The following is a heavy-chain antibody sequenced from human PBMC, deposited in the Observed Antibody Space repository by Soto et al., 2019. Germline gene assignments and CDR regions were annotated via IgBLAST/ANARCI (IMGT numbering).Heavy chain of an antibody. D-gene: IGHD1-1*01. CDR2: IKHSGST. Sequence: QVQLQQWGAGLLKPSETLSLTCAVYGGSFSGYYWSWIRQPPGKGLEWIGEIKHSGSTNYNPSLKSRVTISVDTSKNQFSLKLSSVTAADTAVYYCARVERHWFDPWGQGTLVTVSS. J-gene: IGHJ5*02. CDR1: GGSFSGYY. CDR3: ARVERHWFDP. V-gene: IGHV4-34*01.